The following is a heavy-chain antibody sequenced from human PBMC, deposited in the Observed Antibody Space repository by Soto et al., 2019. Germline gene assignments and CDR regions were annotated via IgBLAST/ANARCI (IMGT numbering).Heavy chain of an antibody. Sequence: SETLSLTCTVSGSAISSGGYYWSWIRHHPGKGLEWLGYIFYSGSTFYSPSLKSRVTISVDTARTQFSLNLRSVTAADTAVYYCARGAFSSSWYRESHFDSWGQGTLVTVSS. D-gene: IGHD6-13*01. J-gene: IGHJ4*02. CDR1: GSAISSGGYY. CDR3: ARGAFSSSWYRESHFDS. CDR2: IFYSGST. V-gene: IGHV4-31*03.